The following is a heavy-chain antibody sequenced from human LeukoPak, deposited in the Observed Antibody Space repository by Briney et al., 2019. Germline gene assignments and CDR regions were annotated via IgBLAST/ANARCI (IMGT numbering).Heavy chain of an antibody. CDR3: ARDQIGYGLDY. CDR2: IYDSWNT. Sequence: SETLSLTCIVSSGSINNHYWSWIRQPPGEGLEWIGYIYDSWNTNYNPSLKSRVIISIDTSKNQFSLNLTSVTAADTAVYYCARDQIGYGLDYWGQGTLVTVSS. D-gene: IGHD5-18*01. V-gene: IGHV4-59*11. J-gene: IGHJ4*02. CDR1: SGSINNHY.